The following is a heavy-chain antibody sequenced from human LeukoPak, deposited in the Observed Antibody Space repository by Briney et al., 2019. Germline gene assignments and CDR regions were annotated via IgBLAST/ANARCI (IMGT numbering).Heavy chain of an antibody. J-gene: IGHJ4*02. D-gene: IGHD3-3*01. CDR1: GFTFDDYG. CDR3: ARDSRDAKTYYGFWSTYSSPFDY. CDR2: INWNGGST. Sequence: GGSLRLSCAASGFTFDDYGMNWVRQAPGKGLEWVSGINWNGGSTGYADSVKGRFTISRDNAKNSLYLQVNGLRAEDTALYYCARDSRDAKTYYGFWSTYSSPFDYWGQGTLVTVSS. V-gene: IGHV3-20*04.